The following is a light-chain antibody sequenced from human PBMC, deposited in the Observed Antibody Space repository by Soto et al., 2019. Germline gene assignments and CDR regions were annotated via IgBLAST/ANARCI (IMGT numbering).Light chain of an antibody. CDR3: QQYNTGLRWT. CDR1: QSVSSN. CDR2: GAS. J-gene: IGKJ1*01. V-gene: IGKV3-15*01. Sequence: EIVMTQSPATLSVSPGERATLSCRASQSVSSNLAWYQQKPGQAPRLLIYGASTRATGIPARFSGSGSGTEFTLTISSLQSEDFAVYYCQQYNTGLRWTFGQGTKVDIK.